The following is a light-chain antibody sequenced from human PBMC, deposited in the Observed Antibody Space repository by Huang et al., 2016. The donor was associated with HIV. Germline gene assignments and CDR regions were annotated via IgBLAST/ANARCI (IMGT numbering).Light chain of an antibody. CDR2: AAS. V-gene: IGKV1-39*01. CDR1: QSVSTY. CDR3: QQSYTTPYT. J-gene: IGKJ2*01. Sequence: DIQMTQSPSSLSASVGDRVTITCRASQSVSTYLNWYQQKPGKAPKLLIYAASSLHSGVPSRFSGSASGTDFTLTINSLQPDDVATYYCQQSYTTPYTFGQGTKLEI.